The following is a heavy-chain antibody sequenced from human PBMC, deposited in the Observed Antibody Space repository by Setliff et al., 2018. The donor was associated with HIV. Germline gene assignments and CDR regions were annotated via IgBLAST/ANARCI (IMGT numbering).Heavy chain of an antibody. CDR3: ARDGPLEGSYRYYYYYMDV. V-gene: IGHV4-4*02. CDR2: IYHSGST. J-gene: IGHJ6*03. Sequence: SETLSLTCAVSGGSISSNWWSWVRQSPGKGLEWIGEIYHSGSTHYNPSLKSRVTISVDTSKNQFSLKLPSVTAADTAVYYCARDGPLEGSYRYYYYYMDVWGKGTTVTVSS. D-gene: IGHD3-10*01. CDR1: GGSISSNW.